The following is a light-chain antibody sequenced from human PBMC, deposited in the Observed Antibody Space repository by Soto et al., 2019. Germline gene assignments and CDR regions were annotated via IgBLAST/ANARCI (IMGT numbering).Light chain of an antibody. CDR2: DAS. J-gene: IGKJ5*01. Sequence: AIQLTQSPSSLSASVGDRVSITCRASQGISSALAWYQHKPGKAPKILIYDASSLQSGVPSRFNGSESWTECTLTISSLQPEDFATYYCQQLKTYPFTFGQGTRLEIK. CDR3: QQLKTYPFT. V-gene: IGKV1-13*02. CDR1: QGISSA.